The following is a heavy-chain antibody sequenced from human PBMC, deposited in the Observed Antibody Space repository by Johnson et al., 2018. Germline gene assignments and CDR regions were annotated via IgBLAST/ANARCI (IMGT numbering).Heavy chain of an antibody. CDR2: ISYDGGNK. J-gene: IGHJ6*03. Sequence: QVQLVQSGGGVVQPGRSLRLSCAASGFTFSFYAMHWVRQAPGKGLEWVAVISYDGGNKYYADSVKGRFTISRDNSKNTLYLQMNSLRAEDRAVYYCARDDGGNYYYYYMDVWGKGTTVTVSS. CDR3: ARDDGGNYYYYYMDV. CDR1: GFTFSFYA. D-gene: IGHD3-10*01. V-gene: IGHV3-30-3*01.